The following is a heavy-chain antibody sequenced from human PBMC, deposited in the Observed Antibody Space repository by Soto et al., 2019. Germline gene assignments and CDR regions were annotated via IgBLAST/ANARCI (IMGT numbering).Heavy chain of an antibody. CDR3: ARDNDRLQLGGNYYYILDV. J-gene: IGHJ6*02. Sequence: QVQLVQSGAEMKEPGSSVKVSCKTSGGTFSSSAISWLRQAPGQGLEWMGGIIPLFRTPDYAKKCQGRVTIAADESTSTAYMELSSLRSEDTAVYYCARDNDRLQLGGNYYYILDVWGQGTTITVSS. V-gene: IGHV1-69*12. D-gene: IGHD4-4*01. CDR1: GGTFSSSA. CDR2: IIPLFRTP.